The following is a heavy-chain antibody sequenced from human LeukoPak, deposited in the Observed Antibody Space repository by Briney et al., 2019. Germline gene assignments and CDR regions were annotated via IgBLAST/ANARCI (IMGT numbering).Heavy chain of an antibody. CDR2: FDPEDGET. CDR3: ARDISDSSGPNWFDP. V-gene: IGHV1-24*01. Sequence: ASVKVSCKVSGYTLTELSMHWVRQAPGKGLEWMGGFDPEDGETIYAQKLQGRVTMTTDTSTSTAYMELRSLRSDDTAVYYCARDISDSSGPNWFDPWGQGTLVTVSS. D-gene: IGHD3-22*01. J-gene: IGHJ5*02. CDR1: GYTLTELS.